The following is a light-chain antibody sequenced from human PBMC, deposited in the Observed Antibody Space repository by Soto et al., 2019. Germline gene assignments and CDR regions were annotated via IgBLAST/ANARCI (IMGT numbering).Light chain of an antibody. J-gene: IGKJ3*01. V-gene: IGKV3-11*01. CDR2: DAS. CDR3: QQRSNWPGT. Sequence: EIVLTQSPATLSLSPGERATLSCRASQRVSSYLAWYQQKPGQAPRLLIYDASNRATGIPARFSGSGSGTDFTLTISSLEPEDFAVYYCQQRSNWPGTFGPGTKVHIK. CDR1: QRVSSY.